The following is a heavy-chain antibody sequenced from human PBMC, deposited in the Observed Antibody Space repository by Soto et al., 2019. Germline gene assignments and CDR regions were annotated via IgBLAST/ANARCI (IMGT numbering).Heavy chain of an antibody. V-gene: IGHV2-5*02. CDR1: GFSLSSTRMA. J-gene: IGHJ4*02. D-gene: IGHD6-19*01. CDR3: AHIVVAGLGYYFDY. Sequence: QITLKESGPTLVKPTQTLTLTCTFSGFSLSSTRMAVGWIRQPPGKALEWLALIYWDDDKRYSPFLKSRLTIHKDTYKYPVVLTMSNMDPVDTARSYCAHIVVAGLGYYFDYWGPGTLVTVSS. CDR2: IYWDDDK.